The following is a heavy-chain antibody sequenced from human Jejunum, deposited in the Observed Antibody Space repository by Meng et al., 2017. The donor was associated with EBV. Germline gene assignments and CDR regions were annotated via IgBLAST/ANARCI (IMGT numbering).Heavy chain of an antibody. V-gene: IGHV4-4*02. Sequence: WWIWVRQAPWEWLGWMGEFYYTGRTTYNPSLKSLGIMSIAKSKNQFYLNLNSVTVADTAVYYCATSMSGYSYGYSWGQGTLVTVSS. D-gene: IGHD5-12*01. CDR2: FYYTGRT. J-gene: IGHJ5*02. CDR1: W. CDR3: ATSMSGYSYGYS.